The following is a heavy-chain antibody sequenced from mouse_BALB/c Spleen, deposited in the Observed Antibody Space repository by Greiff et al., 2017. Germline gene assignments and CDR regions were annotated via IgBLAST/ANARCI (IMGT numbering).Heavy chain of an antibody. CDR2: ILPGSGST. V-gene: IGHV1-9*01. D-gene: IGHD2-1*01. J-gene: IGHJ4*01. CDR1: GYTFSSYW. CDR3: ARPGGNYDYAMDY. Sequence: QVQLQQSGAELMKPGASVKISCKATGYTFSSYWIEWVKQRPGHGLEWIGEILPGSGSTNYNEKFKGKATFTADTSSNTAYMQLSSLTSEDSAVYYCARPGGNYDYAMDYWGQGTSVTVSS.